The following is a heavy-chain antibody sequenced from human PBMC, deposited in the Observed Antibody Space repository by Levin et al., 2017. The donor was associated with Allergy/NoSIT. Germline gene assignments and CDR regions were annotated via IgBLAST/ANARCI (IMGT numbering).Heavy chain of an antibody. CDR1: GGSISSGDYY. V-gene: IGHV4-30-4*01. CDR3: ARDREYYYGSGHADAFDI. CDR2: IYYSGST. Sequence: SQTLSLTCTVSGGSISSGDYYWSWIRQPPGKGLEWIGYIYYSGSTYYNPSLKSRVTISVDTSKNQFSLKLSSVTAADTAVYYCARDREYYYGSGHADAFDIWGQGTMVTVSS. J-gene: IGHJ3*02. D-gene: IGHD3-10*01.